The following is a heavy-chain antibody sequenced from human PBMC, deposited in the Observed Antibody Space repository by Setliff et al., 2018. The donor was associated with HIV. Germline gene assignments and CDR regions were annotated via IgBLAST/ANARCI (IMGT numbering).Heavy chain of an antibody. Sequence: LSLTCTVSGGSISEYYWSWIRQPPGKGLEWIGYSDYSGSTNYNASLKSRLTMSIDTSKSQFSLKLSSVAAADTAVYYCARQFWMLTTLYFDSLGPGTLVTVSS. CDR2: SDYSGST. CDR1: GGSISEYY. CDR3: ARQFWMLTTLYFDS. J-gene: IGHJ4*02. V-gene: IGHV4-59*08. D-gene: IGHD3-16*01.